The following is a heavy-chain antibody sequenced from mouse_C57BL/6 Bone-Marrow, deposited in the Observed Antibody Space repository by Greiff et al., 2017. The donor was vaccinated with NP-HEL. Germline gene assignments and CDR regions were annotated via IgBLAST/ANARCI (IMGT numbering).Heavy chain of an antibody. V-gene: IGHV1-72*01. D-gene: IGHD4-1*01. CDR1: GYTFTSYW. CDR2: IDPNSGGT. Sequence: VQLQQPGAELVKPGASVKLSCKASGYTFTSYWMHWVKQRPGRGLEWIGRIDPNSGGTKCNEKFKSKATLTVDKPSSTADMQLSSLTSEDSAVYYWAKPLTFYWYFDVWGTGTTVTVSS. J-gene: IGHJ1*03. CDR3: AKPLTFYWYFDV.